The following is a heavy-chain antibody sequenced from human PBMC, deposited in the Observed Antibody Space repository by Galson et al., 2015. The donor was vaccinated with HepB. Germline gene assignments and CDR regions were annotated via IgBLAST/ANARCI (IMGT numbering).Heavy chain of an antibody. CDR2: INHSGST. D-gene: IGHD3-16*01. CDR1: GGSFSGYY. CDR3: ARAGMIRYYYYMDV. Sequence: ETLSLTCAVYGGSFSGYYWSWIRQPPGKGLEWIGEINHSGSTNYNPPLKSRVTISVDTSKNQFSLKLSSVTAADTAVYYCARAGMIRYYYYMDVWGKGTTVTVSS. J-gene: IGHJ6*03. V-gene: IGHV4-34*01.